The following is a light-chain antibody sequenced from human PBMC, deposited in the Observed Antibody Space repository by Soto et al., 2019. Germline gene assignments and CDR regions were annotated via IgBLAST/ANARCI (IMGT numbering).Light chain of an antibody. CDR1: QSVSSY. V-gene: IGKV3-11*01. CDR2: DAS. CDR3: QQSSTGLT. Sequence: EIVLTQSPATLSLSPGERATLSCRASQSVSSYLAWYQQKPGQAPSLLIYDASNRATGIPARFSGSGSGTDFTLTISSLEPEDFAVYYCQQSSTGLTFGGGTKVEIK. J-gene: IGKJ4*01.